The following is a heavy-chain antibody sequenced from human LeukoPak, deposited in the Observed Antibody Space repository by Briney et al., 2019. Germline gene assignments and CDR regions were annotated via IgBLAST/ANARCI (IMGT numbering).Heavy chain of an antibody. Sequence: SETLSLTCTVSGGSISSHYWSWIRQPPGKGLEWIGSIYYSGSTNYNPSLKSRVTISVDTSKNQFSLKLSSVTAADTAVYYCARVFKDPTGTAWGYYYYYMDVWGKGTTVTVSS. CDR3: ARVFKDPTGTAWGYYYYYMDV. D-gene: IGHD1-14*01. V-gene: IGHV4-59*11. CDR1: GGSISSHY. CDR2: IYYSGST. J-gene: IGHJ6*03.